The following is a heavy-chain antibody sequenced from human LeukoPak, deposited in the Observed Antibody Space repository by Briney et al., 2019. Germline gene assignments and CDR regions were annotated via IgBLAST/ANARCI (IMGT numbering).Heavy chain of an antibody. CDR3: ATTYYDSSGYYRTYYFDY. Sequence: ASVKVSCKVSGYTLTELSMHWVRQAPGKGLEWMGGFDPEDGETIYAQKFQGRATMTEDTSTDTAYMELSSLRSEDTAVYYCATTYYDSSGYYRTYYFDYWGQGTLVTVSS. D-gene: IGHD3-22*01. J-gene: IGHJ4*02. CDR1: GYTLTELS. CDR2: FDPEDGET. V-gene: IGHV1-24*01.